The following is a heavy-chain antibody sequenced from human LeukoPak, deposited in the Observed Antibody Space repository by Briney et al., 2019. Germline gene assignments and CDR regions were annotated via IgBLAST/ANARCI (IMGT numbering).Heavy chain of an antibody. CDR2: IYHRGTT. CDR3: ARSGWGYSRIDAFDI. CDR1: GYSISSGYF. D-gene: IGHD4-23*01. J-gene: IGHJ3*02. V-gene: IGHV4-38-2*02. Sequence: SETLSLTCIVSGYSISSGYFWGWVRQPPGKDLEWIGSIYHRGTTHYNPSLKSRVSISLDGSKNQFSLKMSSVTAADTAVYYCARSGWGYSRIDAFDIWGQGTMVTVSS.